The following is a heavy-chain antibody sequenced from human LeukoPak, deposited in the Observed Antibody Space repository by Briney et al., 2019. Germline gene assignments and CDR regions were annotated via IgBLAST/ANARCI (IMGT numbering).Heavy chain of an antibody. CDR1: GSIVTTYA. CDR2: ISTDSGNT. J-gene: IGHJ4*02. V-gene: IGHV1-18*01. CDR3: ARGVSRVVTDCNFDH. D-gene: IGHD2/OR15-2a*01. Sequence: TSVKVSRKPSGSIVTTYALSWVGQAAGHGLEWRGWISTDSGNTNYAQQLQRRIPMTTGPPTSTAYLELRSLRSDDTAVYYCARGVSRVVTDCNFDHWGQGTLVTVSS.